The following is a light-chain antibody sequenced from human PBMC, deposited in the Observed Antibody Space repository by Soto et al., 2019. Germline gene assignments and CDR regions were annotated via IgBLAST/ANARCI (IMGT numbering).Light chain of an antibody. Sequence: QSVLTQPPSVSGAPGQRVTISCTGSSSNIGAGYDVHWYQQRPGTAPKLLIYGNNNRPSGVPDRFSGSKSGTSASLAVTGLQAEDEADYYCQSYATGLSVLYVFGTGTKLTVL. CDR2: GNN. V-gene: IGLV1-40*01. CDR1: SSNIGAGYD. J-gene: IGLJ1*01. CDR3: QSYATGLSVLYV.